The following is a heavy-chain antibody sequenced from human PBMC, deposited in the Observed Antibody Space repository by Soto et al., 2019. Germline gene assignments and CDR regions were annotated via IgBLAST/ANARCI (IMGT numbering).Heavy chain of an antibody. CDR2: ISYDGSNK. J-gene: IGHJ4*01. V-gene: IGHV3-30*18. CDR1: GFTFSSYG. CDR3: AKDVDSSSGYIDY. Sequence: QVQLVESGGGVVQPGRSMRLSCAASGFTFSSYGMHWVRQAPGKGLEWVAVISYDGSNKYYADSVKGRFTISRDNSKNSLYLQMNSLRAEDTAVYYGAKDVDSSSGYIDYCGHGTLVTVSA. D-gene: IGHD6-6*01.